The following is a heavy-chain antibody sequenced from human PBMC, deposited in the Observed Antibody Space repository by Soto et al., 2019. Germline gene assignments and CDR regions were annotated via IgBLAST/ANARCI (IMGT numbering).Heavy chain of an antibody. D-gene: IGHD3-22*01. Sequence: GESLKISCKGSGYSFTSYWIGWVRQMPGKGLEWMGIIYPGDSDTRYSPSFQGQVTISADKSISTAYLQWSSLKASDTAMYYCARSPSHYYDSSGYYPDAFDIWGQGTMVTVSS. CDR2: IYPGDSDT. CDR3: ARSPSHYYDSSGYYPDAFDI. V-gene: IGHV5-51*01. CDR1: GYSFTSYW. J-gene: IGHJ3*02.